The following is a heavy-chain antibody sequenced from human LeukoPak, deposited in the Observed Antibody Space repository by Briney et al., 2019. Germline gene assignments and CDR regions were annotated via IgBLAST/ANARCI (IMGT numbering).Heavy chain of an antibody. V-gene: IGHV1-24*01. CDR3: ARDKAVTTELTQYFHH. CDR1: GYTLTELS. D-gene: IGHD4-11*01. Sequence: ASVKVSCKVSGYTLTELSMHWVRQAPGKGLEWMGGFDPEDGETIYAQKFQGRVTMTEDTSTDTAYMELRSLTSDDTAVYYCARDKAVTTELTQYFHHWGQGTLVTVSS. CDR2: FDPEDGET. J-gene: IGHJ1*01.